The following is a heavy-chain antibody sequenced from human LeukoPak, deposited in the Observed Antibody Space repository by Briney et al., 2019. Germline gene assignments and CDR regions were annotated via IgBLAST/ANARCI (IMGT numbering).Heavy chain of an antibody. Sequence: GGSLRLSCAASGFTFSSYAMSWVRQAPGKGLEWVSALSIRGDKTCYAGSVKGRFTISRDSAKNTLYLQMNSLRAEDTAVYYCAKGRQWELPLDYWGQGTLVIVSS. CDR1: GFTFSSYA. CDR2: LSIRGDKT. V-gene: IGHV3-23*01. J-gene: IGHJ4*02. CDR3: AKGRQWELPLDY. D-gene: IGHD1-26*01.